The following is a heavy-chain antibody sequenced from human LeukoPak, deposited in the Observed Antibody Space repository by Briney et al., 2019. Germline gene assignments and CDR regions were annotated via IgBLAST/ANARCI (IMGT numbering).Heavy chain of an antibody. Sequence: PSETLSLTCTVSGYSISSGYYWGWIRQPPGKGLEWIGSIYHSGSTFYNPSLKSRVTISVDTSKNQFSLKLSSVTAADTAIYYCARDQDYYGSGSYGPDHWGQGTQVTVSS. CDR3: ARDQDYYGSGSYGPDH. CDR2: IYHSGST. J-gene: IGHJ4*02. D-gene: IGHD3-10*01. CDR1: GYSISSGYY. V-gene: IGHV4-38-2*02.